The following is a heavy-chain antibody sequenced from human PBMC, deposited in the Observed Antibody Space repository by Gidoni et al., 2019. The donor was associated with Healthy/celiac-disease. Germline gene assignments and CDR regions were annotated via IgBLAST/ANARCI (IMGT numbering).Heavy chain of an antibody. Sequence: QVQLVESGGGVVQPGRSLRLSCAAFGFTFSRHGMPWVRQAPGKGLEWVAVISYDGSNKYYADSVKGRFTISRDNSKNTLYLQMNSLRAEDTAVYYCAKDLYIVVVPAAYYFDYWGQGTLVTVSS. CDR2: ISYDGSNK. V-gene: IGHV3-30*18. D-gene: IGHD2-2*01. J-gene: IGHJ4*02. CDR3: AKDLYIVVVPAAYYFDY. CDR1: GFTFSRHG.